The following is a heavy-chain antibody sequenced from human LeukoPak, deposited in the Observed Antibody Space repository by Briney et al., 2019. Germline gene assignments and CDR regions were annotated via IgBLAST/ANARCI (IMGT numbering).Heavy chain of an antibody. V-gene: IGHV3-48*02. D-gene: IGHD1-1*01. CDR1: AFPFSSYS. J-gene: IGHJ5*02. CDR2: ISYSSSTI. CDR3: ASAGSTTLSRWFDH. Sequence: PGGSLRLSCAASAFPFSSYSMTWVRQAPGKGLEWLSYISYSSSTIFYAESVKGRFSISRNNAKNSLYLQMNSLRDGDTAVYYCASAGSTTLSRWFDHWGQGGLVTVSS.